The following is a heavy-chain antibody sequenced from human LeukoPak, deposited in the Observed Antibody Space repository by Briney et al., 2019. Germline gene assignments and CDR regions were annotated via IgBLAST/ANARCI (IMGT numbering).Heavy chain of an antibody. CDR2: INPSGRST. Sequence: GASVKVSCKASGYTFTSNNIHWVRQAPGQGLEWRGIINPSGRSTNYAHKFQRRVTMTSDPSPSTLYMELSGLRSEDTAMYYCAREQGQVPEPLVLAGTYYFDHWGQGTLVTVSS. CDR1: GYTFTSNN. J-gene: IGHJ4*02. V-gene: IGHV1-46*01. CDR3: AREQGQVPEPLVLAGTYYFDH. D-gene: IGHD2-15*01.